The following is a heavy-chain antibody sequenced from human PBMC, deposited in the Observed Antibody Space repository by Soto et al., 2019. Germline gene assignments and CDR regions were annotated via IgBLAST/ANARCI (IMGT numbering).Heavy chain of an antibody. J-gene: IGHJ5*02. CDR1: GASISSNDYY. D-gene: IGHD3-10*01. V-gene: IGHV4-30-4*01. CDR2: THYSGRT. Sequence: PSETLSLTCSVSGASISSNDYYWSWIRQPPGKGLEWIGYTHYSGRTYYNPSLKSRVIISVDTSKNQFSLKLSSVTAADTAVYYCARVTEWFGELLYFEDETKFDPWGQGTLVTVSS. CDR3: ARVTEWFGELLYFEDETKFDP.